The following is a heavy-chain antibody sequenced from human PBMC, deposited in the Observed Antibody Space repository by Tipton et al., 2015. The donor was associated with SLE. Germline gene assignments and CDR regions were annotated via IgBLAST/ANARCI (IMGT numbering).Heavy chain of an antibody. D-gene: IGHD6-13*01. CDR2: ISRSGSAI. J-gene: IGHJ6*02. V-gene: IGHV3-48*01. CDR3: ARVIAAPPYGMDV. Sequence: GSLRLSCAASGFTFDDYGMHWVRQVPGKGLEWVSYISRSGSAIYYADSVKGRFTISRDNSKNTLHLQLNSLRAEDTAVYYCARVIAAPPYGMDVWGQGTTVTVSS. CDR1: GFTFDDYG.